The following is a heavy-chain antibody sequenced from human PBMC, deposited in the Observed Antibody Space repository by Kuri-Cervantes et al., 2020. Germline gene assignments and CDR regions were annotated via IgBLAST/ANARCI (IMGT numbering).Heavy chain of an antibody. CDR1: GFTFSSYS. J-gene: IGHJ6*02. V-gene: IGHV3-30*18. D-gene: IGHD6-19*01. CDR2: ISYDGSNK. Sequence: GESLKISCAASGFTFSSYSMNWVRQAPGKGLEWVAVISYDGSNKYYADSVKGRFTISRDNSKNTLYLQMNSLRAEDTAVYYCAKDPRGGGSSGWYRFYGMDVWGQGTTVTVSS. CDR3: AKDPRGGGSSGWYRFYGMDV.